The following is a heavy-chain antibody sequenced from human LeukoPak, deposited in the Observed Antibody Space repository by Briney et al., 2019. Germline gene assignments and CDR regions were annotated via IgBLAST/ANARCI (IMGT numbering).Heavy chain of an antibody. D-gene: IGHD6-19*01. CDR2: IYHSGST. V-gene: IGHV4-30-2*01. Sequence: SQTLSLTCTVSGGSISSGGYYWSWIRQPPGKGLEWIGYIYHSGSTYYNPSLKSRVTISVDRSKNQFSLKLSSVTAADTAVYYCARGSSGWYYWGQGTLVTVSS. CDR1: GGSISSGGYY. CDR3: ARGSSGWYY. J-gene: IGHJ4*02.